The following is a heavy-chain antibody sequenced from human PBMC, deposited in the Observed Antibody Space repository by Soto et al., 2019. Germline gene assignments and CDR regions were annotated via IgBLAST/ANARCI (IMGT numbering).Heavy chain of an antibody. Sequence: QVQLVESGGGVVQPGRSLRLSCAASGFTFSSYGMHWVRQAPGKGLEWVAVISYDGSNKYYADSVKGRFTISRDNSKNTLYLQMNSLRAEDTAVYYCARDHATYSSSSDFDYWGQGTLVTVSS. D-gene: IGHD6-13*01. CDR3: ARDHATYSSSSDFDY. CDR2: ISYDGSNK. V-gene: IGHV3-30*03. J-gene: IGHJ4*02. CDR1: GFTFSSYG.